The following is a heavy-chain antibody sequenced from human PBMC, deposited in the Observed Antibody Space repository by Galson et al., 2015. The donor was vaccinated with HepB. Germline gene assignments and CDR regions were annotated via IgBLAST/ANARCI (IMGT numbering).Heavy chain of an antibody. D-gene: IGHD3-10*01. CDR2: IDPSDSYT. J-gene: IGHJ1*01. V-gene: IGHV5-10-1*01. CDR3: ARHRGIGELVWEH. CDR1: GYSFTTYW. Sequence: QSGAEVKKPGESLKISCKGSGYSFTTYWISWVRQMPGKGLEWMGRIDPSDSYTYYSPSFQGHVSISVGKAITTVYLQWSSLKASDTAMYYCARHRGIGELVWEHWGQGTLVTVSS.